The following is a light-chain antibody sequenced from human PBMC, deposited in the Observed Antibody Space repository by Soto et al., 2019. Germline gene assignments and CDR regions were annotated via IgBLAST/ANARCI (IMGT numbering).Light chain of an antibody. J-gene: IGKJ3*01. CDR1: QGVSSY. Sequence: EIVLTQSPATLSLSPGERATLSCRASQGVSSYLAWYQQKPGQAPRLLIYDASNRATGIPARFSGSGPGTDFTLTISSLEPAYFAVYCCQQRSNLPCTFGPGTKVDIK. V-gene: IGKV3D-11*01. CDR2: DAS. CDR3: QQRSNLPCT.